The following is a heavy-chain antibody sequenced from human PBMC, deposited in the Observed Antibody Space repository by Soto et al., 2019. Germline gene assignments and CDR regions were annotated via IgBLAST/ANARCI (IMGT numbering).Heavy chain of an antibody. Sequence: QVQLVQSGAEVKKPGASVKVSCKASGYTFTSYAMHWVRQAPGQRLEWMGWINAGNGNTKYSQTFQGRVTITRDTSASTADMELSSLRSEDTAVYYCARGASGVDYWGQRTLVTVSS. J-gene: IGHJ4*02. CDR1: GYTFTSYA. D-gene: IGHD4-17*01. CDR2: INAGNGNT. V-gene: IGHV1-3*01. CDR3: ARGASGVDY.